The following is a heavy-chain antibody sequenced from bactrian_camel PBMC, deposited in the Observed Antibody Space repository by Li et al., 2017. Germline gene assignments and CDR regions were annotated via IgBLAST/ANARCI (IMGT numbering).Heavy chain of an antibody. Sequence: VQLVESGGGSVQAGGSLTLSCTASGFSFDSSNMDWYRQAPGNECELVSRIRSDGEPTYYDESVKGRFTISRDNRENTVYLEMNSLKPEETAVYYCAADGTTFCGLRPYEYGYWGQGTQVTVS. V-gene: IGHV3S63*01. CDR3: AADGTTFCGLRPYEYGY. D-gene: IGHD7*01. J-gene: IGHJ4*01. CDR1: GFSFDSSN. CDR2: IRSDGEPT.